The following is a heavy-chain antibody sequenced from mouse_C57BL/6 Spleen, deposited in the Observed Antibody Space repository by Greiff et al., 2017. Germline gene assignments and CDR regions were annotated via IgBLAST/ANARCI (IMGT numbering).Heavy chain of an antibody. CDR3: ARRRGPYGISWFAY. Sequence: VQLQQSGAELVRPGTSVKVSCKASGYAFTNYLIEWVKQRPGKGLEWIGVINTGSGGTKYNEKFKGKATLTADKSSSTAYSQLSSLPSEDSSVYFGARRRGPYGISWFAYWGQGTLVTVSA. CDR2: INTGSGGT. J-gene: IGHJ3*01. CDR1: GYAFTNYL. V-gene: IGHV1-54*01. D-gene: IGHD2-1*01.